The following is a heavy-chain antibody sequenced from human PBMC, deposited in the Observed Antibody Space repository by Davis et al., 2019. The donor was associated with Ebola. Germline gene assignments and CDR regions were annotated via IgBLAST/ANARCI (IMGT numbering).Heavy chain of an antibody. D-gene: IGHD3-22*01. CDR3: AREIDSSDDY. Sequence: GESLKISCAASGFTFSSYGMHCVRQAPGKGLEWVAVISYDGSNKYYADSVKGRFTISRDNSKNTLYLQMNSLRAEDTAVYYCAREIDSSDDYWGQGTLVTVSS. J-gene: IGHJ4*02. CDR1: GFTFSSYG. V-gene: IGHV3-30*19. CDR2: ISYDGSNK.